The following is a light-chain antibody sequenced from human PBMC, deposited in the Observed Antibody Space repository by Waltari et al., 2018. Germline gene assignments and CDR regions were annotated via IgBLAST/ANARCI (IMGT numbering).Light chain of an antibody. J-gene: IGLJ2*01. CDR2: EVS. V-gene: IGLV2-18*02. Sequence: QSALTQPPSVSKSLGQSVTISCTGTSSDIGGYNGVSWYQQYSGTAPRILIYEVSKRPSGVSDRFSGSKSGNTASPTISGLQAEDEGDYYCTSYRTGNTWVFGGGTRLTVL. CDR1: SSDIGGYNG. CDR3: TSYRTGNTWV.